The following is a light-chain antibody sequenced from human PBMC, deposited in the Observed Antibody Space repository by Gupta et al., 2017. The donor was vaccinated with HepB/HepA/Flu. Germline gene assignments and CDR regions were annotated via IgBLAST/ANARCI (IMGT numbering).Light chain of an antibody. CDR2: EVN. CDR3: CSYAGSRTLI. CDR1: SSDVGPYIL. V-gene: IGLV2-23*02. Sequence: QSALTQPASVSGSPGQSLTLSCTGTSSDVGPYILVAWFQQQPGKAPKLVIYEVNKRTSGVADRFSGAKSGNTASLTISGLQAEDECDYYCCSYAGSRTLIFGGGTKLTVL. J-gene: IGLJ2*01.